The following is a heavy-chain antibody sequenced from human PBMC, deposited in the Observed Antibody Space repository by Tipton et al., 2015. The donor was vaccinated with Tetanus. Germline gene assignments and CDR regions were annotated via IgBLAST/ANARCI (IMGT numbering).Heavy chain of an antibody. CDR3: ARIRQVGKPGPFFDY. Sequence: TLSLTCTVSGGSINSYYWSWIRQPPGKGLEWIGYIYYSGSTNYNPSLRGRVTISVDTSKNQFSLKLSSVTAADTAVYYCARIRQVGKPGPFFDYWGQGTLVTVSS. J-gene: IGHJ4*02. CDR2: IYYSGST. D-gene: IGHD7-27*01. V-gene: IGHV4-59*01. CDR1: GGSINSYY.